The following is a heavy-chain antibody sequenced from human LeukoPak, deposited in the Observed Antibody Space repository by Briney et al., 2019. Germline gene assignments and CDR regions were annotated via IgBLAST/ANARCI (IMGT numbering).Heavy chain of an antibody. CDR3: ARGGVVVAATPDY. CDR2: IWYDGSNK. V-gene: IGHV3-33*01. D-gene: IGHD2-15*01. Sequence: GRSLRLSCAASGFTFSSYGMHWVRQAPGKGLEWVAVIWYDGSNKYYADSVKGRFTISRDNSKNTLYLQMNSLRAEDTAVYYCARGGVVVAATPDYWGQGTLVTVSS. J-gene: IGHJ4*02. CDR1: GFTFSSYG.